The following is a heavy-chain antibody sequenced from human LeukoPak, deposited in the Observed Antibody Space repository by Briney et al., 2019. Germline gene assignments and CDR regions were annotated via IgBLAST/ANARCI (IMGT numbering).Heavy chain of an antibody. CDR2: ICPGDSDT. D-gene: IGHD1-26*01. CDR3: ARXGASPXYGMDV. Sequence: GESLKISCKGSGYSFTSYWIGWVRQMPGKGLEWMGIICPGDSDTRYSPSFQGQVTISADKSISTAYLQWSSLKASDTAMYYCARXGASPXYGMDVWGQGXTXXXSS. CDR1: GYSFTSYW. V-gene: IGHV5-51*01. J-gene: IGHJ6*02.